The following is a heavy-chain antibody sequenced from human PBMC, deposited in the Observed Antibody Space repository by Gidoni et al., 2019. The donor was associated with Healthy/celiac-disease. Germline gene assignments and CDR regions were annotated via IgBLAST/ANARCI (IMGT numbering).Heavy chain of an antibody. Sequence: EVQLVEPGGGLIRPGESLGLSCAASGFSVSSNYMSWVRQAPGKGREWVSVIYSCGSTYYADAVKVRCTLSRDNSKNTLYLQMNSLRAEDTAVYYCARDSPQVVGGWSTYYYSMDVWGQGTTVTVSS. J-gene: IGHJ6*02. D-gene: IGHD6-19*01. CDR1: GFSVSSNY. V-gene: IGHV3-53*01. CDR3: ARDSPQVVGGWSTYYYSMDV. CDR2: IYSCGST.